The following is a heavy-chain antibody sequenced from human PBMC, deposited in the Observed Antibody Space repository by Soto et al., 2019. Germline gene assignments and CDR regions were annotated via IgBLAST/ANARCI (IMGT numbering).Heavy chain of an antibody. Sequence: QVQLVESGGGVIQPGRSLRLSCAASGFIFNNNAMHWVRQAPGKGLEWVAVILYDGTYKYYGDSVKGRFTISRDTSKNTLYLEMTRLRPDDTAIYYCARDARRGWSNFDYWGQGTLVTVSS. CDR3: ARDARRGWSNFDY. J-gene: IGHJ4*02. V-gene: IGHV3-30*03. CDR2: ILYDGTYK. CDR1: GFIFNNNA. D-gene: IGHD6-19*01.